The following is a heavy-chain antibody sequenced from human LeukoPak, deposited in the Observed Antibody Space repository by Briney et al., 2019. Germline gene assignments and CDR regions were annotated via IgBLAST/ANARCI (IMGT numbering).Heavy chain of an antibody. Sequence: SVKVSCKASGGTFSSYAISWVRQAPGQGLEWMGGIIPIFGTASYAQKFQGRVTITADESTSTAYMELSSLRSEDTAVYYCAIPNYDILTGPDLYYFDYWGQGTLVTVSS. V-gene: IGHV1-69*13. CDR2: IIPIFGTA. J-gene: IGHJ4*02. D-gene: IGHD3-9*01. CDR1: GGTFSSYA. CDR3: AIPNYDILTGPDLYYFDY.